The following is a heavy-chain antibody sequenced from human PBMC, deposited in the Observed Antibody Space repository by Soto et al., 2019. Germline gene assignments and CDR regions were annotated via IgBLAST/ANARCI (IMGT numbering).Heavy chain of an antibody. CDR1: GFTFSSYS. CDR3: ARESRFLEWLSLNWFDP. V-gene: IGHV3-48*02. J-gene: IGHJ5*02. D-gene: IGHD3-3*01. CDR2: ISSSSSTI. Sequence: EVPLVESGGGLVQPGGSLRLSCAASGFTFSSYSMNWVRQAPGKGLEWVSYISSSSSTIYYADSVKGRFTISRDNAKNLLYLQMNSLRDEDTAVYYCARESRFLEWLSLNWFDPWGQGTLVTVSS.